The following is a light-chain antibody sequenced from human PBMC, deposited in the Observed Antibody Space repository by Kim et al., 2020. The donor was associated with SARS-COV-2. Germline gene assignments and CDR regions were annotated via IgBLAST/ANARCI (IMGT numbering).Light chain of an antibody. CDR3: QQRYSWPRT. J-gene: IGKJ1*01. CDR1: QSISTF. CDR2: DTS. Sequence: LSPGEKATLTCRAGQSISTFLAWYQQRLGQAPKLLIYDTSKRAAGVPARFSASGSGTDFTLTISSLEPDDFATYYCQQRYSWPRTFGQGTKVDIK. V-gene: IGKV3-11*01.